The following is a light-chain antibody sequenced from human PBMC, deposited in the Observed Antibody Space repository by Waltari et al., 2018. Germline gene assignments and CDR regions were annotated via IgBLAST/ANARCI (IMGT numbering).Light chain of an antibody. CDR3: QTWGTGVHVV. V-gene: IGLV4-69*01. CDR2: VHSGGTQ. Sequence: QVVLTQSPSASASRGASVKLTCTLSSGHSNYAIAWHQQQPGKGPRFLMKVHSGGTQFKGDGIPDRFTVSSSGSERYLTISSLQSDDEADYYCQTWGTGVHVVFGGGTKLTVL. CDR1: SGHSNYA. J-gene: IGLJ2*01.